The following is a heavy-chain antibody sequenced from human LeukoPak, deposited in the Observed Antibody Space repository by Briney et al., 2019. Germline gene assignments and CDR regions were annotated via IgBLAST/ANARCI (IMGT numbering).Heavy chain of an antibody. Sequence: QAGGSLRLSCAASGFTFSSYGMHWVRQAPGKGLEWVAFIRYDGSNKYYADSVKGRFTISRDNSKNTLYRQMNSLRAEDTAVYYCAKESYYYDSSGYYYGTNFDYWGQGTLVTVSS. CDR1: GFTFSSYG. CDR2: IRYDGSNK. CDR3: AKESYYYDSSGYYYGTNFDY. V-gene: IGHV3-30*02. J-gene: IGHJ4*02. D-gene: IGHD3-22*01.